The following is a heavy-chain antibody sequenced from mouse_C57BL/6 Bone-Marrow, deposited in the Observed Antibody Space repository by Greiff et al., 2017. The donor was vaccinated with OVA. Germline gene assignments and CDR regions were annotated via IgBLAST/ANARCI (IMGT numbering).Heavy chain of an antibody. CDR3: AREDYYGLYYAMDY. CDR2: INYDGSST. D-gene: IGHD1-1*01. CDR1: GFTFSDYY. Sequence: EVKLMESEGGLVQPGSSMKLSCTASGFTFSDYYMAWVRQVPEKGLEWVANINYDGSSTYYLDSLKSRFIIPRDNAKNILYLQMSSLKSEDTATYYCAREDYYGLYYAMDYWGQGTSVTVSS. V-gene: IGHV5-16*01. J-gene: IGHJ4*01.